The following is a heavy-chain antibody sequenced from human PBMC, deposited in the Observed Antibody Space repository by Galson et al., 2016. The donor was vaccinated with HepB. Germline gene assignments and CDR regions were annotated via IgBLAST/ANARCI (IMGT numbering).Heavy chain of an antibody. CDR1: GFTFSRYA. Sequence: SLRLSCAASGFTFSRYAMSWVRQAPGKSLEWVSSIRGSGDGTYYADSVKGRFTISRDNSKNTLYLQMNSLRAEDTAVYFCARGPLNRYCTSNNCFAEGNYWGQGTLVTVSS. CDR3: ARGPLNRYCTSNNCFAEGNY. V-gene: IGHV3-23*01. J-gene: IGHJ4*02. CDR2: IRGSGDGT. D-gene: IGHD2-2*01.